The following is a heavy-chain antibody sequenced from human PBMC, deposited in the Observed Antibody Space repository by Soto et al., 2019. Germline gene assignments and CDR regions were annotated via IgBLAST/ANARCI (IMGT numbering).Heavy chain of an antibody. Sequence: QVQLVQSGAEVRKPGASVKVSCKASGYTFTTFGISWVRQAPRQGLLWMGWISGYNGHTKYAQKFRGRVTMTTDTPTSTVYMDLRSLGSDDTAVYYCAREGEIPYYYYGLDVWGQGTTVTVSS. CDR1: GYTFTTFG. D-gene: IGHD3-16*01. J-gene: IGHJ6*02. V-gene: IGHV1-18*01. CDR3: AREGEIPYYYYGLDV. CDR2: ISGYNGHT.